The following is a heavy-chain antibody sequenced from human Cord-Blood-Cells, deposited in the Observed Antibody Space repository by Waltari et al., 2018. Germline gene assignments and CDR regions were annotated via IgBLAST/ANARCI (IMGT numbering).Heavy chain of an antibody. V-gene: IGHV1-69*01. D-gene: IGHD3-3*01. CDR2: IIPIFGTA. CDR3: ARDGKGDFWSGYYTRYYYYGMDV. Sequence: GTFSSYAISWVRQAPGQGLEWMGGIIPIFGTANYAQKFQGRVTITADESTSTAYMELSSLRSEDTAVYYCARDGKGDFWSGYYTRYYYYGMDVWGQGTTVTVSS. CDR1: GTFSSYA. J-gene: IGHJ6*02.